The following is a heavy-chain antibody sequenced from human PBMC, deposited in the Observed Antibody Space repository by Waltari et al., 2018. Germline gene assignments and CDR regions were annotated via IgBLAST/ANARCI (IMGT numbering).Heavy chain of an antibody. CDR1: FYAIHSVFY. D-gene: IGHD2-2*03. CDR2: IYHDGSI. Sequence: QVQLQESGPRVVKPSETLSLTCDVSFYAIHSVFYLGWIRQPPGKGLEWVATIYHDGSIFRNPSLESRVTTSMDTSKNQFSLNVKSVTAADTAVYYCMRQVLGYCTSAACRRLESWGQGTLVTVSS. J-gene: IGHJ4*02. V-gene: IGHV4-38-2*01. CDR3: MRQVLGYCTSAACRRLES.